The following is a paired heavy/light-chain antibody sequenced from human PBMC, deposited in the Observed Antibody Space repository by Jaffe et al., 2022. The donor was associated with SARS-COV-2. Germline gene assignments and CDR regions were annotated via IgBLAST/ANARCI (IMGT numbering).Heavy chain of an antibody. CDR3: ANQWLVRGWFDP. V-gene: IGHV4-39*01. D-gene: IGHD6-19*01. Sequence: QLQVQESGPGLVKPSETLSLTCTVSGGSLNSNSFYWAWIRQSPGRGLEWIGTIHYSGSTYDNPSLKSRATISIDTSKNQLSLNLTSVTAADTAVYFCANQWLVRGWFDPWGQGTLVTVSS. CDR2: IHYSGST. J-gene: IGHJ5*02. CDR1: GGSLNSNSFY.
Light chain of an antibody. V-gene: IGKV3-15*01. Sequence: EIVMTQSPATLSVSPGERATLSCRASQSVSHNLAWYQQKPGQAPRLLIYGASTRATGIPARFSGSGSGTEFTLTISSLQSEDFAVYYCQQYDNWPLAFGQGTKVEIK. J-gene: IGKJ2*01. CDR2: GAS. CDR1: QSVSHN. CDR3: QQYDNWPLA.